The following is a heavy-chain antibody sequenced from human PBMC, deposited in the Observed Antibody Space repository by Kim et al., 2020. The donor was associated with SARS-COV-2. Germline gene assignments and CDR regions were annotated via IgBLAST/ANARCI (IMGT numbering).Heavy chain of an antibody. CDR2: MYHTGST. V-gene: IGHV4-4*02. D-gene: IGHD1-26*01. CDR1: GDFISSRNW. CDR3: ARARIVGSTRGTFDV. Sequence: SETLSLTCAVSGDFISSRNWWSWVRQSPGKGLEWIGEMYHTGSTDYNPSLKSRVTISVDKSKNQFSLKLNSVTAADTAVYYCARARIVGSTRGTFDVWGQGTVVTVSS. J-gene: IGHJ3*01.